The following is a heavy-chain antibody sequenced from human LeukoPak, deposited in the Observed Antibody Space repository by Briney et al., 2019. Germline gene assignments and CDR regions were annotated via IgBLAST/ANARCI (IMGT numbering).Heavy chain of an antibody. Sequence: SATLSLTCTVSGGSISGYYWSWIRQPPGKGLEWIGYIFYCGSTNYNPSLKSRLTISVDTSKNQFSLKLSSVTAADTAVYYCARDSGVVVATYYYYTGLDVWGQGTTVTV. V-gene: IGHV4-59*01. CDR2: IFYCGST. D-gene: IGHD3-3*01. CDR3: ARDSGVVVATYYYYTGLDV. J-gene: IGHJ6*02. CDR1: GGSISGYY.